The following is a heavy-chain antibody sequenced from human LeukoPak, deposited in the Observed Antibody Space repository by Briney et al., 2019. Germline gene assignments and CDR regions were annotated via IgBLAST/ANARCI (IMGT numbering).Heavy chain of an antibody. Sequence: GGSLRLSCAASGFTFSSYAMHWVRQAPGKGLEYVSAISSNGGSTYYANSVKGRFTIYRDNSKKTLYLQMGSLRAEDMAVYYCAREPEWELPGGDYWGQGTLVTVSS. D-gene: IGHD1-26*01. V-gene: IGHV3-64*01. CDR3: AREPEWELPGGDY. CDR2: ISSNGGST. J-gene: IGHJ4*02. CDR1: GFTFSSYA.